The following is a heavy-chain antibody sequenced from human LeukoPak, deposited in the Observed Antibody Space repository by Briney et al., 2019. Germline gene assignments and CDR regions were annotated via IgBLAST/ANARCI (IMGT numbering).Heavy chain of an antibody. D-gene: IGHD3-3*01. CDR3: ARDREWLYYFDY. CDR1: GFTFSSYG. V-gene: IGHV3-30*04. Sequence: GGSLRLSCAASGFTFSSYGMHWVRQAPGKGLEWVAVISYDGSNKYYADSVKGRFTISRDNSKNTLYLQMNSLRAEDTAVYYCARDREWLYYFDYWGQGTLVTVSS. CDR2: ISYDGSNK. J-gene: IGHJ4*02.